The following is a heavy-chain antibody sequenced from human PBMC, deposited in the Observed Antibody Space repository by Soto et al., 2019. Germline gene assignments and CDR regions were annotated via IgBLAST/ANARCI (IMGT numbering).Heavy chain of an antibody. V-gene: IGHV3-7*05. CDR3: ARDYGQVGITFDY. CDR2: EK. D-gene: IGHD1-26*01. CDR1: GFTFSSYW. J-gene: IGHJ4*02. Sequence: GGSLRLSCAASGFTFSSYWMSWVRQAPGKGLEWVASEKYYVDSVKGRFTISRDNGKNSLYLQMNSLRAEDTAVYYCARDYGQVGITFDYWGQGTLVTVSS.